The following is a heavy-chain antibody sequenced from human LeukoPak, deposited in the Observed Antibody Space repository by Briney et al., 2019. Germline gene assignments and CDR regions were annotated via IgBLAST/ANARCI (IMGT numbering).Heavy chain of an antibody. V-gene: IGHV3-23*01. CDR2: ISESGDST. CDR1: GFTFSSYA. CDR3: AKKMTITGWLYYFDY. Sequence: SGGCLRLSCAVSGFTFSSYAMSWVRQAPGRGLEWVSAISESGDSTYYADSVKGRFTVSRDNSKNTLYLQMNSLRAEDTAVYYCAKKMTITGWLYYFDYWGQGTLVTVSS. D-gene: IGHD5-24*01. J-gene: IGHJ4*02.